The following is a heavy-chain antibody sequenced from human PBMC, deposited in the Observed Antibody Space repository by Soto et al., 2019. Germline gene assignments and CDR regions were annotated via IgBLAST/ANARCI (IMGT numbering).Heavy chain of an antibody. V-gene: IGHV1-18*01. CDR3: AREAAAGTLDY. J-gene: IGHJ4*02. D-gene: IGHD6-13*01. CDR2: ISAYNGNT. Sequence: ASLKVSCKASGYTFTSYGICWARQAPGQGLEWMGWISAYNGNTNYAQKLQGRVTMTTDTSTSTAYMELRSLRSDDTAVYYCAREAAAGTLDYWGQGTLVTVSS. CDR1: GYTFTSYG.